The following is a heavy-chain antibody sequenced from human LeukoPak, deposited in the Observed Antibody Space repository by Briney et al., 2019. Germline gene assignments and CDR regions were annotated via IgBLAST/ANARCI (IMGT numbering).Heavy chain of an antibody. CDR1: GGSISSYY. J-gene: IGHJ4*02. D-gene: IGHD1-14*01. CDR3: ARAVGRSFDY. CDR2: IYPSGST. V-gene: IGHV4-4*07. Sequence: SETLSLTCTVSGGSISSYYWSWIRQPAGKGPEWIGRIYPSGSTNYNPSLKSRVTMSVATSKNQFSLNLSSVTAADTAVYYCARAVGRSFDYWGQGTLVTVSS.